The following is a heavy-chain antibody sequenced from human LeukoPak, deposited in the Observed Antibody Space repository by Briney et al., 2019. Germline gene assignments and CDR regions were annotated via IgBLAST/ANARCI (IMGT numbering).Heavy chain of an antibody. CDR1: GFTFSSYS. Sequence: GGSLRLSCAASGFTFSSYSMNWVRQAPGKGLEWVSYISSSSSTIYYADSVKGRFTISRDNAKNSLYLQMNSLRAEDTAVYYCARDPYYDILTGYSPPFDYWGQGTLVTVSS. CDR3: ARDPYYDILTGYSPPFDY. J-gene: IGHJ4*02. D-gene: IGHD3-9*01. V-gene: IGHV3-48*01. CDR2: ISSSSSTI.